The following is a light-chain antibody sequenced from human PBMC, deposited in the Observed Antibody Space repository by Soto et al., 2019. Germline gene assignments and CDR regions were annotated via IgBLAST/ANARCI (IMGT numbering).Light chain of an antibody. CDR1: QSVSSN. J-gene: IGKJ2*01. V-gene: IGKV3-15*01. Sequence: EVVMTQSPATLSLSPGERATLSCRASQSVSSNLVWYQQKPGQAPRLLIYDSSTRATGIPARFSGSGSGTEVTLNISSRQSEDFALYFCQQCISWPYTFGHGPKLEI. CDR2: DSS. CDR3: QQCISWPYT.